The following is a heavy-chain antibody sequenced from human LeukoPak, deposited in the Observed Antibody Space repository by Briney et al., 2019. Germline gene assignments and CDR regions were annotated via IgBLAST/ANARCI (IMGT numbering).Heavy chain of an antibody. Sequence: SETLSLTWAVYGGSFSGYYWSWIRQPPGRGLEWSGEINQSGSTNNNPSLKSRVTISVDTSKNQFSLKLSSVTAADTAVYYCARETCITIFGVVIQTPSCYYYYMDVWGNGTTVTVSS. CDR1: GGSFSGYY. CDR2: INQSGST. J-gene: IGHJ6*03. CDR3: ARETCITIFGVVIQTPSCYYYYMDV. D-gene: IGHD3-3*01. V-gene: IGHV4-34*01.